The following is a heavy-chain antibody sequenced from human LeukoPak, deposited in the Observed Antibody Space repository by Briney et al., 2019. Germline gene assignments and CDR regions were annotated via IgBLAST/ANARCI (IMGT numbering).Heavy chain of an antibody. D-gene: IGHD3-10*01. CDR3: ARLDGSGNHYKLDTFDL. J-gene: IGHJ3*01. CDR2: LYYSGST. Sequence: PSETLSLTCTVSGGSISSSTFYWGWIRQPPGKGLEWIGSLYYSGSTYYNPSLKSRVTISVDTSKNQFSLNLNSVTAADTAVYYCARLDGSGNHYKLDTFDLWGQGTMVTVSS. CDR1: GGSISSSTFY. V-gene: IGHV4-39*07.